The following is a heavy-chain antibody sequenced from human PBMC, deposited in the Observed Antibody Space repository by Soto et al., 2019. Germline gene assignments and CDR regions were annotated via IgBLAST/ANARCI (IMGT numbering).Heavy chain of an antibody. Sequence: SVKVSCKSSGGTFSSYSISWGRQAPGQGLEWMGGIIPIFGTANYAQKFQGRVTITADESTSTAYMELSSLRSEDTAVYYCARDLPNLGTGGDYWGQGTLVTV. CDR3: ARDLPNLGTGGDY. V-gene: IGHV1-69*13. CDR1: GGTFSSYS. J-gene: IGHJ4*02. D-gene: IGHD3-10*01. CDR2: IIPIFGTA.